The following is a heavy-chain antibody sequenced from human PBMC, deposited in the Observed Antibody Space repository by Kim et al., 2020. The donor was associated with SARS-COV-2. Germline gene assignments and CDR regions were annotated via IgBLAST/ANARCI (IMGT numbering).Heavy chain of an antibody. CDR2: IYYSGST. V-gene: IGHV4-39*01. CDR3: ARHNLHYDFWSGYHGENWFDP. Sequence: SETLSLTCTVSGGSISSSSYYWGWIRQPPGKGLEWIGSIYYSGSTYYNPSLKSRVTISVDTSKNQFSLKLSSVTAADTAVYYCARHNLHYDFWSGYHGENWFDPWGQGTLVTVSS. CDR1: GGSISSSSYY. J-gene: IGHJ5*02. D-gene: IGHD3-3*01.